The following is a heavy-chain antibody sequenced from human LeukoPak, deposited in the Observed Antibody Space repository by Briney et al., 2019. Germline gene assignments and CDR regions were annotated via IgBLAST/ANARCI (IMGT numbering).Heavy chain of an antibody. CDR1: GFSFSTYG. D-gene: IGHD1-26*01. V-gene: IGHV3-30*02. Sequence: GGSLRLSCVASGFSFSTYGMHWVRQAPGKGLEWVAFIRHDGSSKYYADSVKGRFTISRDSSKDTLYLQMNSLRTEDTAVYYCAREYWGVVGAARNYYYYMDVWGKGTTVTVSS. CDR2: IRHDGSSK. J-gene: IGHJ6*03. CDR3: AREYWGVVGAARNYYYYMDV.